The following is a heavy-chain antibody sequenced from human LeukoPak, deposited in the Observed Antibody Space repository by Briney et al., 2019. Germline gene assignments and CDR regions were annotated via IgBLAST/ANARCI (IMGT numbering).Heavy chain of an antibody. CDR1: GGTFSSYA. V-gene: IGHV1-69*04. Sequence: GSSVKVSCKASGGTFSSYAISWVRQAPGQGLEWMGRIIPILGIANYAQKFQGRVTITADKSTSTAYMELSSLRSEDTAVYYCARLQGGCSSTSCTLLGWFDPWGQGTLVTVSS. D-gene: IGHD2-2*01. CDR3: ARLQGGCSSTSCTLLGWFDP. J-gene: IGHJ5*02. CDR2: IIPILGIA.